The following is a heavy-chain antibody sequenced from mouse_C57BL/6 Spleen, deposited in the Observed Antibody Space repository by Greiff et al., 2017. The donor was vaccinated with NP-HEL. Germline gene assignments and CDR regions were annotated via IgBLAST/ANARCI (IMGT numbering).Heavy chain of an antibody. J-gene: IGHJ3*01. CDR1: GYTFTSYW. CDR2: IDPSDSET. V-gene: IGHV1-52*01. CDR3: ARGGLAWFAY. Sequence: LQPGAELVRPGSSVKLSCKASGYTFTSYWMHWVKQRPIQGLEWIGNIDPSDSETHYNQKFKDKATLTVDKSSSTAYMQLSSLTSEDSAVYYCARGGLAWFAYWGQGTLVTVSA.